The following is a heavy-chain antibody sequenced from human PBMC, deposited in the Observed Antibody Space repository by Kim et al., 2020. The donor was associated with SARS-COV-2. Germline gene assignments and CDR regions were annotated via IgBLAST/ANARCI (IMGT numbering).Heavy chain of an antibody. CDR2: ISSSSSYI. CDR1: GFTFSSYS. V-gene: IGHV3-21*01. Sequence: GGSLRLSCAASGFTFSSYSMNWVRQAPGKGLEWVSSISSSSSYIYYADSVKGRFTISRDNAKNSLYLQMNSLRAEDTAVYYCASFPRAGHYYGSGSYFASYYGMDVWGQGTTVTVSS. D-gene: IGHD3-10*01. CDR3: ASFPRAGHYYGSGSYFASYYGMDV. J-gene: IGHJ6*02.